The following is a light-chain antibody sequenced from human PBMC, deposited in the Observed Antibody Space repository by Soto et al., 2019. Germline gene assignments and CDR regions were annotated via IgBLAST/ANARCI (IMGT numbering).Light chain of an antibody. V-gene: IGKV3-15*01. J-gene: IGKJ1*01. CDR2: SAS. Sequence: ETVMTQSPATLSVSPGERATVSCRASQSIGSNLAWYQQRPGQAPRLVIHSASTRATGIPVRFSGSGSGTEFTLTISSLQSEDFAVYYCQQYNNWPPWTFGQGTKVEIK. CDR1: QSIGSN. CDR3: QQYNNWPPWT.